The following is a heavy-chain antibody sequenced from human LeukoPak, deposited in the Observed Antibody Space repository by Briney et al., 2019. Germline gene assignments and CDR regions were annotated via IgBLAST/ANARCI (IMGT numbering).Heavy chain of an antibody. Sequence: SETLSLTCTVSGGSISSYYWSWIRQPAGKGLEWIGRIYTSGSTRYNPYLQSRVTISVDTSRNQFFLKMSSVTAADTAVYYCARHIGGGIEDMDVWGKGTKVTVSS. CDR1: GGSISSYY. D-gene: IGHD3-16*02. CDR3: ARHIGGGIEDMDV. CDR2: IYTSGST. J-gene: IGHJ6*03. V-gene: IGHV4-4*07.